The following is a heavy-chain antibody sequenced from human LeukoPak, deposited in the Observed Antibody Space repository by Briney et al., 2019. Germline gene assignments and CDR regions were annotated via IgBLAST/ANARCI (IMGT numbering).Heavy chain of an antibody. J-gene: IGHJ6*03. CDR3: ARGVPYYYYYYMDV. CDR2: INHSGST. Sequence: SETLSLTCAVYGGSFSGYYWSWIRQPPGKGLEWIGEINHSGSTNYNPSLKSRVTISVDTSKNQFSLKLSSVTAADTAVYYCARGVPYYYYYYMDVWGKGTTVTVSS. V-gene: IGHV4-34*01. CDR1: GGSFSGYY.